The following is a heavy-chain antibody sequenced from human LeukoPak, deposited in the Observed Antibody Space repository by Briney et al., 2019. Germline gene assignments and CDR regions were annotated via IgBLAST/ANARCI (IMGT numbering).Heavy chain of an antibody. Sequence: PGGSLRLSCAASGLTFSSYAMSWVRQAPGKGLEWVSGISGSGGSTYYADSVKGRFTLSRDNSINTVDLQMNSLRAEDTAVYYCVKEYHSRGFGAYFDYWGQGTLVTVSS. CDR1: GLTFSSYA. CDR2: ISGSGGST. V-gene: IGHV3-23*01. J-gene: IGHJ4*02. CDR3: VKEYHSRGFGAYFDY. D-gene: IGHD3-3*01.